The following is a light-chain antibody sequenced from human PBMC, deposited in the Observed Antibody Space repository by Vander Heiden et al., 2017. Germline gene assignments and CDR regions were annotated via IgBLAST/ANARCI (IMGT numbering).Light chain of an antibody. CDR2: GND. Sequence: QSVLTQPPSVPGAPGHRVTISCPGPHPNVGAGFAIHWYQQLPGTAPKLLIFGNDDRPSGVPDRFSGSKSGTSASLAIIGLQSEDEADYYCQGYDTSLGGVVFGGGTKLTVL. V-gene: IGLV1-40*01. CDR3: QGYDTSLGGVV. CDR1: HPNVGAGFA. J-gene: IGLJ2*01.